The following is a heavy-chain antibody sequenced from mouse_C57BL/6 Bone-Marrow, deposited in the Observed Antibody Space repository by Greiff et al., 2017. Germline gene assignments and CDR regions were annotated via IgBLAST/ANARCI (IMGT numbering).Heavy chain of an antibody. Sequence: EVQLLQSVAELVRPGASVKLSCTASGFNIKNSYMHWVKQRPEQGLEWIGTIDPENGDPKYAPKFQGKATITAYTSSNTAYLELSSMTSEDTAIYYFVIYDNFFWYFDVWGTGTTVTVSS. D-gene: IGHD2-4*01. CDR3: VIYDNFFWYFDV. CDR2: IDPENGDP. CDR1: GFNIKNSY. J-gene: IGHJ1*03. V-gene: IGHV14-3*01.